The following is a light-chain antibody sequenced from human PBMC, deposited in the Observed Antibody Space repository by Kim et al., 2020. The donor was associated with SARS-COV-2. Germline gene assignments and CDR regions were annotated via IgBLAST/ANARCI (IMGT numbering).Light chain of an antibody. CDR1: DIETKN. CDR3: QVWDSKSDPWV. CDR2: NDN. J-gene: IGLJ3*02. Sequence: AAGTATRVACGGKDIETKNVHWYQQKPGQAPVLVIYNDNDRPAGIPERFSGSNSGNTATLTISRVEAGDEADYYCQVWDSKSDPWVFGGGTQLTVL. V-gene: IGLV3-21*01.